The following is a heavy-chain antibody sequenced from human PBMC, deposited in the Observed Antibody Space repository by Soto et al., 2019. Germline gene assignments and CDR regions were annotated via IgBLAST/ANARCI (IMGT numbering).Heavy chain of an antibody. CDR1: GFTFSSYW. CDR3: ARDSLYSSSWYWFDP. Sequence: GGSLRLSCGASGFTFSSYWMSWVRQAPGKGLEWVANIKQDGSEKYYVDSVKGRFTISRDNAKNSLYLQMNSLRAEDTAVYYCARDSLYSSSWYWFDPWGQGTLVTVSS. CDR2: IKQDGSEK. V-gene: IGHV3-7*01. D-gene: IGHD6-13*01. J-gene: IGHJ5*02.